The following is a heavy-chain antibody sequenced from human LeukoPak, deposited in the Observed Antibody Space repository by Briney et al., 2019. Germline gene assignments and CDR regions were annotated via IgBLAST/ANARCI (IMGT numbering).Heavy chain of an antibody. CDR1: GFTFSSYS. CDR2: ISSSSSYI. Sequence: GGSLRLSCAASGFTFSSYSMNWVRQAPGKGLEWVSSISSSSSYIYYADSVKGRFTISRDNSKNTLYLQMNSLRAEDTAVYCCAKDRDWYFDLWGRGTLVTVSS. J-gene: IGHJ2*01. V-gene: IGHV3-21*04. CDR3: AKDRDWYFDL.